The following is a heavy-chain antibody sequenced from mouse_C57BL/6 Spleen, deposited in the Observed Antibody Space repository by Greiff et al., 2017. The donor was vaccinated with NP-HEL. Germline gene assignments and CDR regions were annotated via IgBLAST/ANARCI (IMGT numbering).Heavy chain of an antibody. Sequence: EVQLQQSGPELVKPGASVKISCKASGYTFTDYYMNWVKQSHGKSLEWIGDINPNNGGTSYNQKFKGKATLTVDKSSSTAYMELCSLTSEDSAVYYCARGGDGFDYWGQGTTLTVSS. CDR1: GYTFTDYY. D-gene: IGHD3-3*01. CDR3: ARGGDGFDY. CDR2: INPNNGGT. J-gene: IGHJ2*01. V-gene: IGHV1-26*01.